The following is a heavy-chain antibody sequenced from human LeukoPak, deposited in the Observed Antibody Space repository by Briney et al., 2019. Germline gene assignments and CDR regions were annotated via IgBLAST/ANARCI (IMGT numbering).Heavy chain of an antibody. CDR3: ARTMMDTAMVPFDY. Sequence: PSETLSLTCIVSRGSISSYYWSWIRQPPGKGLEWIGYIYHGGSTNYNPSLKSRVTMSIDTSKNQFSLKVSSVTAADTAVYYCARTMMDTAMVPFDYWGQGTLVTVSS. D-gene: IGHD5-18*01. J-gene: IGHJ4*02. V-gene: IGHV4-59*12. CDR1: RGSISSYY. CDR2: IYHGGST.